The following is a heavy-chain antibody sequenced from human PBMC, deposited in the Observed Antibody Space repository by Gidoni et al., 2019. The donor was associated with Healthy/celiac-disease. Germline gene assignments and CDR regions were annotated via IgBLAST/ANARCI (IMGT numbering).Heavy chain of an antibody. CDR3: ARDIDYMSAFDI. CDR2: ISYDGSNK. D-gene: IGHD4-4*01. CDR1: GFTFSSYA. Sequence: QVQLVESGGGVVQPGRSLRLSCAAYGFTFSSYAMHWVRQAPGKGLEWVAVISYDGSNKYYADSVKGRFTISRDNSKNTLYLQMNSLRAEDTAVYYCARDIDYMSAFDIWGQGTMVTVSS. J-gene: IGHJ3*02. V-gene: IGHV3-30-3*01.